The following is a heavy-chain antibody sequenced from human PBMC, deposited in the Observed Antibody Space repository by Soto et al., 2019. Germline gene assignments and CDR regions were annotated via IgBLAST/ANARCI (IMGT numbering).Heavy chain of an antibody. CDR3: AKEDSSSWHYYYGMGV. D-gene: IGHD6-13*01. J-gene: IGHJ6*02. CDR1: GFTFSSYG. V-gene: IGHV3-30*18. CDR2: ISYDGSNK. Sequence: QVQLVESGGGVVQPGRSLRLSCAASGFTFSSYGMNWVRQAPGKGLEWVAVISYDGSNKYYADSVKGRFTISRDSSKNMLYRQMNSLRAEDTAVYYCAKEDSSSWHYYYGMGVGGQG.